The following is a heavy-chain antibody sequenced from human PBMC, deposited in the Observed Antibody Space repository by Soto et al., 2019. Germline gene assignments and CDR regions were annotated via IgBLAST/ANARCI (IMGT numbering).Heavy chain of an antibody. CDR1: GFTFSSYG. J-gene: IGHJ4*02. Sequence: GGSLRLSCAASGFTFSSYGMHWVRQAPGKGLEWVAVIWYDGSNKYYADSVKGRFTISRDNSKNTLYLQMNSLRAEDTAVYYCARDWPAYEFDYWGQGTLVTVSS. CDR3: ARDWPAYEFDY. V-gene: IGHV3-33*01. CDR2: IWYDGSNK. D-gene: IGHD2-21*01.